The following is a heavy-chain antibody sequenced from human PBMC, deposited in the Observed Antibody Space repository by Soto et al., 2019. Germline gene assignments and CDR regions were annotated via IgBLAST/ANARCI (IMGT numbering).Heavy chain of an antibody. J-gene: IGHJ4*02. D-gene: IGHD3-10*01. Sequence: LRLSCAASGFIFKMYWMHWVRQSPGKGLVWISRIYNDGTYSDYADSVRGRFTISRDNVNDTLYLQMNNLRAEDSGLYYCTRGPRPIATGTGAYWGQGTQVTVSS. CDR1: GFIFKMYW. CDR3: TRGPRPIATGTGAY. V-gene: IGHV3-74*01. CDR2: IYNDGTYS.